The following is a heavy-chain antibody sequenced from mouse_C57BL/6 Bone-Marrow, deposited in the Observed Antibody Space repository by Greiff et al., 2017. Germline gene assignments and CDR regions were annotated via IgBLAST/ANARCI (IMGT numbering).Heavy chain of an antibody. CDR1: GYTFADYY. CDR2: INPYNGGT. CDR3: ARFTSVVDTDY. J-gene: IGHJ2*01. V-gene: IGHV1-19*01. Sequence: EVQGVESGAVLVKPGASVKMSCKASGYTFADYYMNWVKQSHGKSLEWIGVINPYNGGTSYNQKFKGKATLTVDKSSSTAYMELNSLTSEDSAVYYCARFTSVVDTDYWGQGTTLTVSS. D-gene: IGHD1-1*01.